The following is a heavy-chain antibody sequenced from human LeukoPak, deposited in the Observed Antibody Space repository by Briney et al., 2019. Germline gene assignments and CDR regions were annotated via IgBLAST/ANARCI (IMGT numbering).Heavy chain of an antibody. V-gene: IGHV4-39*01. J-gene: IGHJ4*02. D-gene: IGHD6-6*01. CDR1: GDSISSSSYY. CDR3: ARLWSSSQELDY. Sequence: KPSETLSLTCTASGDSISSSSYYWGWIRQPPGEGLEWVGSISYTGGTYYNPSLKSRVTISVDTSKIQFSLKLTSVTATDTAVYYYARLWSSSQELDYWGQGTLVTVSS. CDR2: ISYTGGT.